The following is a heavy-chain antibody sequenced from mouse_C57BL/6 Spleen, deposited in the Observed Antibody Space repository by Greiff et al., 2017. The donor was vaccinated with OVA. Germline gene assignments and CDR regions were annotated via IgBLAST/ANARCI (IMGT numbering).Heavy chain of an antibody. J-gene: IGHJ3*01. CDR3: ANYYGSSPFAY. D-gene: IGHD1-1*01. CDR1: GYAFSSSW. CDR2: IYPGDGDT. Sequence: QVQLQQSGPELVKPGASVKISCKASGYAFSSSWMNWVKQRPGKGLEWIGRIYPGDGDTNYNGKFKGKATLTADKSSSTAYMQLSSLTSEDSAVYFCANYYGSSPFAYWGQGTLVTVSA. V-gene: IGHV1-82*01.